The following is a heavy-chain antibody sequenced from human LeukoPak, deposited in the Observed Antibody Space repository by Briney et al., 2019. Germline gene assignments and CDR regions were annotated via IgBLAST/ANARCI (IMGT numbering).Heavy chain of an antibody. CDR1: GGSITSYY. CDR3: ARDKEVGATPFDY. D-gene: IGHD1-26*01. J-gene: IGHJ4*02. CDR2: IYHSGST. Sequence: SETLSLTCTVSGGSITSYYWSWIRQPPGKGLEWIGSIYHSGSTYYNPSLKSRVTISVDTSKNQFSLKLSSVTAADTAVYYCARDKEVGATPFDYWGQGTLVTVSS. V-gene: IGHV4-38-2*02.